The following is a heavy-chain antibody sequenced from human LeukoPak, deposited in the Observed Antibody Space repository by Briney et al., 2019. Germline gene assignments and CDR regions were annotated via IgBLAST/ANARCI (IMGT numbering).Heavy chain of an antibody. D-gene: IGHD1-26*01. J-gene: IGHJ4*02. CDR1: GFTFSSYS. Sequence: GGSLRLSCAASGFTFSSYSMIWVRQAPGKGLEWDSSISRTSSYIYYADSLKGRFTISRDNAKNSLYLQVNSLRAEDTAVYYCARDLGGGSYYIDYWGQGTLVTVSS. V-gene: IGHV3-21*01. CDR3: ARDLGGGSYYIDY. CDR2: ISRTSSYI.